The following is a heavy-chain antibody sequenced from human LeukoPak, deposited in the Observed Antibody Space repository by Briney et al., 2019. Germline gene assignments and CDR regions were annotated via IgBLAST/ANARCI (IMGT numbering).Heavy chain of an antibody. Sequence: GGSLRLSCAASGFTFSSYAMSWVRQAPGKGLEWVSAISGSGGSTYYADSVKGRFTISRDNSKNTLYLQMNSLRAEDTAVYYCAKVAGYSSSRSGTLDYRGQGTLVTVSS. CDR2: ISGSGGST. D-gene: IGHD6-13*01. V-gene: IGHV3-23*01. CDR3: AKVAGYSSSRSGTLDY. J-gene: IGHJ4*02. CDR1: GFTFSSYA.